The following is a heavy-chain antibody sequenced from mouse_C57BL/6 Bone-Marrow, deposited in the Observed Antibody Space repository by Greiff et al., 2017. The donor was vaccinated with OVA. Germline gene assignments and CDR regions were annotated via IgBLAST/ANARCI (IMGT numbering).Heavy chain of an antibody. D-gene: IGHD2-4*01. CDR2: IDPSGSYT. J-gene: IGHJ4*01. CDR1: GYTFTSYW. Sequence: QVQLQQPGAELVMPGASVKLSCKASGYTFTSYWMHWVKQRPGQGLEWIGEIDPSGSYTNYNQKFKGRSTLTVDKSSSTAYMQLSSLTSEDSAVYYCARDDYRYYYAMDYWGQGTSVTVSS. V-gene: IGHV1-69*01. CDR3: ARDDYRYYYAMDY.